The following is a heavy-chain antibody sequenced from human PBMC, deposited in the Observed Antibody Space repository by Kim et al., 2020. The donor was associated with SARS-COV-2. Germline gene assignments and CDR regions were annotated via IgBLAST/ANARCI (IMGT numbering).Heavy chain of an antibody. CDR2: IYYSGST. CDR1: GGSISSYY. J-gene: IGHJ3*02. V-gene: IGHV4-59*01. CDR3: ARDKPSSGWYDNDAFDI. Sequence: SETLSLTCTVSGGSISSYYWSWIRQPPGKGLEWIGYIYYSGSTNYNPSLKSRVTISVDTSKNQFSLKLSSVTAADTAVYYCARDKPSSGWYDNDAFDIWGQGTMVTVSS. D-gene: IGHD6-19*01.